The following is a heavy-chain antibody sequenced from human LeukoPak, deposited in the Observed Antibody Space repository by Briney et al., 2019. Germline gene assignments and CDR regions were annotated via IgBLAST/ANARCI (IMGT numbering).Heavy chain of an antibody. CDR1: GSTFSSYA. V-gene: IGHV3-23*01. D-gene: IGHD2-21*01. Sequence: GGSLRLSCAASGSTFSSYAMSWVRQAPGKGLEWVSAISGSGGRTYYADSVRGRFTISRDNSKNTVYVQMNSLRAEDTAVYFCVVVSYCAVDCYDYWGQGTLVTVSS. J-gene: IGHJ4*02. CDR2: ISGSGGRT. CDR3: VVVSYCAVDCYDY.